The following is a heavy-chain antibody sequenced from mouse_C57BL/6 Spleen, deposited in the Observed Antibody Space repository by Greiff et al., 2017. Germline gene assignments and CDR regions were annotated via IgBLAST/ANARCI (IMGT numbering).Heavy chain of an antibody. Sequence: QVQLQQSGAELAKPGASVKLSCKASGYTFTSYWMHWVKQRPGQGLEWIGYINPSSGYTKYNQKFKDTATLNADKSSSTAYMQLRSLTYEDPAVYYCARSWEAMDYWGQGTSVTVSS. D-gene: IGHD4-1*01. CDR2: INPSSGYT. J-gene: IGHJ4*01. V-gene: IGHV1-7*01. CDR1: GYTFTSYW. CDR3: ARSWEAMDY.